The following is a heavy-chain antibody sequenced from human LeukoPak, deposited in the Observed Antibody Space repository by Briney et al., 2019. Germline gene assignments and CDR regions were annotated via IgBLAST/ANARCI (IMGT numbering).Heavy chain of an antibody. V-gene: IGHV3-23*01. CDR3: AKDAYCSSTSCYARAVLLWFGEFTYYFDY. J-gene: IGHJ4*02. CDR2: ISGSGGST. CDR1: GFTFSSYA. Sequence: GGSLRLSCAASGFTFSSYAMSWVRQAPGKGLEWVSAISGSGGSTYYADSVKGRFTISRDNSKNTLYLQMNSLRAEDTAVYYCAKDAYCSSTSCYARAVLLWFGEFTYYFDYWGQGTLVTVSS. D-gene: IGHD2-2*01.